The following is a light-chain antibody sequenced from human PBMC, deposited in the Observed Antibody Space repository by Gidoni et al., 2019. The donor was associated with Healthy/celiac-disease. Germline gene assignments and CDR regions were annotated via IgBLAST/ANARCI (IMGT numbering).Light chain of an antibody. Sequence: QDVGTQEPSLTVSPGGTGTLTCACASATVAPGPFPYWFQQKPGPAPRTLIYDGTRQPSWTPDRFSVAVLGDRVALTLSVAQPEDEADDYCLVSFGVVSFGCGRRVFGTGTKVTVL. V-gene: IGLV7-46*01. J-gene: IGLJ1*01. CDR1: SATVAPGPF. CDR3: LVSFGVVSFGCGRRV. CDR2: DGT.